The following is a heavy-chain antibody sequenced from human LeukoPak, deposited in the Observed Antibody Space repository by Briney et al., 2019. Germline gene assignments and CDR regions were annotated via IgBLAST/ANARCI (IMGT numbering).Heavy chain of an antibody. V-gene: IGHV1-24*01. CDR2: FDPEDGET. CDR1: GYTLTELS. D-gene: IGHD6-13*01. CDR3: ARAPVRESSSWYGDDY. J-gene: IGHJ4*02. Sequence: ASVKVSCKVSGYTLTELSMHWVRQAPGKGLEWMGGFDPEDGETIYAQKFQGRVTMTTDTSTSTAYMELRSLRSDDTAVYYCARAPVRESSSWYGDDYWGQGTLVTVSS.